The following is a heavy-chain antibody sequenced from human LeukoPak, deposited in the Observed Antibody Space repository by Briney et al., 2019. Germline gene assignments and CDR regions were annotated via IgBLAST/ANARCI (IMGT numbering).Heavy chain of an antibody. CDR3: ARHITVSYDAFDL. V-gene: IGHV4-59*08. CDR1: GGSISSYY. D-gene: IGHD6-19*01. J-gene: IGHJ3*01. Sequence: PSETLSLTCTVSGGSISSYYWSWIRQPPGKGLEWIGYVFYSGGTLYNPSLQSRVTISVDTSKTQFSLKLTSVTAADTAVYYCARHITVSYDAFDLWGRGTMVTVSS. CDR2: VFYSGGT.